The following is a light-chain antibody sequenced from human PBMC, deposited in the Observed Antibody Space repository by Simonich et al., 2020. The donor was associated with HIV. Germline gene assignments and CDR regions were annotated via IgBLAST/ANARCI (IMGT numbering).Light chain of an antibody. Sequence: DIVMTQTPLSMSVNPGQPASISCKSSQILLHSDGKTYLYWYLQKPGQSPHLVIYEVANRFSGVPDRFSGSGSGTDFTLKISRVEAEDVGIYYCAQSVQLPLTFGGGTKVEIK. J-gene: IGKJ4*01. V-gene: IGKV2D-29*02. CDR2: EVA. CDR1: QILLHSDGKTY. CDR3: AQSVQLPLT.